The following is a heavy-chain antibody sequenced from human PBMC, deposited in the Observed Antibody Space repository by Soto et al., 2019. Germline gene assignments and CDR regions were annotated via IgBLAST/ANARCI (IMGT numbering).Heavy chain of an antibody. J-gene: IGHJ4*02. CDR3: ARTPHDYGDYVYFDY. V-gene: IGHV4-39*01. D-gene: IGHD4-17*01. Sequence: QLQLQESGPGLVKPSETLSLTCTVSGGSISSSSYYWGWIRQPPGKGLEWIGSIYYSGSTYYNPSLKSRVTISVDTSKNQFSLKLSSVTAADTAVYYCARTPHDYGDYVYFDYWGQGTLVTVSS. CDR1: GGSISSSSYY. CDR2: IYYSGST.